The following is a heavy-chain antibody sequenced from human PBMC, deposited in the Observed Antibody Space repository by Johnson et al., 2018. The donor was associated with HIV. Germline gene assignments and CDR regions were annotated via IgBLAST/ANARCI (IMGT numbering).Heavy chain of an antibody. V-gene: IGHV3-30*04. D-gene: IGHD1-26*01. Sequence: VQLVESGGGVVQPGRSLRLSCGASGFTFNSYAIHWVRQAPGKGLEWVGVISFDGRNKFYADSVKGRFTISRDNSKNTLYLQMNSLRADDTALYYCAKDNVVGALTIWGNRAFDIWGQGTMVTVSS. CDR1: GFTFNSYA. J-gene: IGHJ3*02. CDR3: AKDNVVGALTIWGNRAFDI. CDR2: ISFDGRNK.